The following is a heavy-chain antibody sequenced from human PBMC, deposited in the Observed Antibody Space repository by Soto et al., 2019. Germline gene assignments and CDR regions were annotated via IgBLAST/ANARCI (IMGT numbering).Heavy chain of an antibody. CDR3: AKEDSGFSGYMDV. CDR2: ITWHSDGM. D-gene: IGHD3-10*01. Sequence: ESGGGLVPPGRSLRLSCIASGFNFNDHGMHWVRQAPGKGLEWVSGITWHSDGMGYADSGKGRFTISRDNAKNSLYLQMNSLRVEDTALYYCAKEDSGFSGYMDVWGKGTTVTVSS. J-gene: IGHJ6*03. V-gene: IGHV3-9*01. CDR1: GFNFNDHG.